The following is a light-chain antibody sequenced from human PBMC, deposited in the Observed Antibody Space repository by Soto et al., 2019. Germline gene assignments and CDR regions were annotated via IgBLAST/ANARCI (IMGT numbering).Light chain of an antibody. CDR2: KVS. CDR1: QTLVSSDGNTY. J-gene: IGKJ3*01. V-gene: IGKV2-30*01. Sequence: DVVMTQSPLSLPVTLGQPASISCRSSQTLVSSDGNTYLNWFQQRPGQSPRRLIYKVSSRDSGVPDRVSGSGSGTDFALKISRVEAEDVGVYYCMQGTHWPFTFGPGTKVDVK. CDR3: MQGTHWPFT.